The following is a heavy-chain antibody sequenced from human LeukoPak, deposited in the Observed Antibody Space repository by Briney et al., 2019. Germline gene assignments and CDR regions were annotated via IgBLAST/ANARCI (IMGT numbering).Heavy chain of an antibody. CDR2: INHSGST. J-gene: IGHJ4*02. D-gene: IGHD2-2*01. Sequence: SETLSLTCAVYGGSFSGYYWSWIRQPPGKGLEWIGEINHSGSTNYNPSLKSRVTISVDTSKNQFSLKLSSVTAADTAVYYCASDAMTSGYWGQGTLVTVSS. CDR1: GGSFSGYY. V-gene: IGHV4-34*01. CDR3: ASDAMTSGY.